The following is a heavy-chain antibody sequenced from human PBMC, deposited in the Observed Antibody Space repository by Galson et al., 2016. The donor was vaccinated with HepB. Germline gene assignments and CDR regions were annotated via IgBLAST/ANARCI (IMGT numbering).Heavy chain of an antibody. Sequence: CAISGDSVSSNSAAWSWIRQSPSRGLEWLGMTYYRSKWYNDYAVSVKSRITINPDTSKNQFSLQLNSVTPEDTAVYYCARELTISAPHRAIVDYWGQGTLVTVSS. CDR2: TYYRSKWYN. V-gene: IGHV6-1*01. CDR1: GDSVSSNSAA. J-gene: IGHJ4*02. CDR3: ARELTISAPHRAIVDY. D-gene: IGHD6-13*01.